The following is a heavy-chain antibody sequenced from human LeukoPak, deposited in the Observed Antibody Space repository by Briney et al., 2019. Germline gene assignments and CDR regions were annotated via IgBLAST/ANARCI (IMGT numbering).Heavy chain of an antibody. CDR1: GDSFRSYY. CDR2: IYYSGST. D-gene: IGHD3-3*01. Sequence: SETLSLTCTVSGDSFRSYYWSWIRQPPGKGLEWIGYIYYSGSTDYNPSLKSRVTISVDTSKNQFSLKLNSVTAADTAVYYCARGRNLEWFDYWGQGTLVTVSS. CDR3: ARGRNLEWFDY. J-gene: IGHJ5*01. V-gene: IGHV4-59*01.